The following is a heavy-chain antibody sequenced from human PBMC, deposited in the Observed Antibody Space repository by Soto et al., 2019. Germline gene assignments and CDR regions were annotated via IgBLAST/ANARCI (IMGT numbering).Heavy chain of an antibody. CDR1: GYTFTSYG. CDR2: IIPIFGTA. D-gene: IGHD6-19*01. V-gene: IGHV1-69*13. Sequence: ASVKVSCKASGYTFTSYGISWVRQAPGQGLEWMGGIIPIFGTANYAQKFQGRVTITADESTSTAYMELSSLRSEDTAVYYCARGVWQWLPYFDYWGQGTLVTVSS. J-gene: IGHJ4*02. CDR3: ARGVWQWLPYFDY.